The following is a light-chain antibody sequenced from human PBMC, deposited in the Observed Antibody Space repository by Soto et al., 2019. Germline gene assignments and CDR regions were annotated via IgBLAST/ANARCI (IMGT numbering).Light chain of an antibody. CDR2: GAS. J-gene: IGKJ4*01. V-gene: IGKV3-20*01. CDR1: QSVSSSY. Sequence: DMVLTQSPCTLSLSPWERATLSCRASQSVSSSYLGWYQQKPGQAPRLLIYGASNRATGIPDRFSGSGSGTEFTLTISRLEPEDFAVYYCQQYGSSPPLTFGGGNKVDIK. CDR3: QQYGSSPPLT.